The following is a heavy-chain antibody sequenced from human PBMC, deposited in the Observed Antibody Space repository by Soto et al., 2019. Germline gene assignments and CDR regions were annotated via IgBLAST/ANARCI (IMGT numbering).Heavy chain of an antibody. D-gene: IGHD3-10*01. Sequence: QVQLVQSGAEVKKPGASVKVSCKASGYTFTSYYMHWVRQAPGQGLEWMGIINPSGGSTTYAQKCQGRVTRTRDTSTSTVYMELSSLRSEDTAMYYCARDKGGFGDSGFDPWGQGTLVTVSS. J-gene: IGHJ5*02. CDR3: ARDKGGFGDSGFDP. CDR1: GYTFTSYY. CDR2: INPSGGST. V-gene: IGHV1-46*01.